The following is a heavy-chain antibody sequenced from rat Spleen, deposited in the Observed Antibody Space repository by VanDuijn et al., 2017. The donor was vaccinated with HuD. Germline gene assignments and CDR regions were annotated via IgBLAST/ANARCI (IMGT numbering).Heavy chain of an antibody. CDR1: GFTFSNYG. CDR3: TRQWLTGSHWFFDF. J-gene: IGHJ1*01. V-gene: IGHV5-19*01. Sequence: EVQLVESGGGLVQPGRSLKLSCAASGFTFSNYGMHWIRQAPTRGLEWVASISPSGVGTSFRDSVKGRFTLSRDNAKSSLYLQMDSLRSEDTATYYCTRQWLTGSHWFFDFWGPGTMVTVSS. CDR2: ISPSGVGT. D-gene: IGHD1-4*01.